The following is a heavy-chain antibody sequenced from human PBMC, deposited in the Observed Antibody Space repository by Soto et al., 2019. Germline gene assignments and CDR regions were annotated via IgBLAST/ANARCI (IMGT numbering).Heavy chain of an antibody. CDR2: INHRGST. J-gene: IGHJ4*02. V-gene: IGHV4-34*01. CDR1: GGSFSGYY. CDR3: ARVDEY. Sequence: SETLSLTCAVYGGSFSGYYWGWIRQPPGKGLEWIGEINHRGSTNYNPALKSRVTMSVDTSKNQFSLKLNSVTAEDTAVYYCARVDEYRGQGTLVTVSS.